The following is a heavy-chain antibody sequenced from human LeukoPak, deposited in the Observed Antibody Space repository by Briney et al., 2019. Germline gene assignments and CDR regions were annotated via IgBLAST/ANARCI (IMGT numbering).Heavy chain of an antibody. CDR1: GFTFDDYA. Sequence: GGSLRLSCAASGFTFDDYAMHWVRQAPGKGLEWVSGISWNSGSIGYADSVKGRFTISRDNAKNSLYLQMNSLRAEDTAVYYCARDLYSVTVQDYWGQGTLVTVSS. V-gene: IGHV3-9*01. D-gene: IGHD6-13*01. J-gene: IGHJ4*02. CDR2: ISWNSGSI. CDR3: ARDLYSVTVQDY.